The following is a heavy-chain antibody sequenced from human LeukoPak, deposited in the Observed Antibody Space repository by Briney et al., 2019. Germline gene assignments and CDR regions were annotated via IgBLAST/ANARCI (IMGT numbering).Heavy chain of an antibody. J-gene: IGHJ4*02. CDR1: GGSFSDYS. D-gene: IGHD2-2*01. CDR2: INHSGST. CDR3: ARDCSSSSCYLDY. V-gene: IGHV4-34*01. Sequence: TSETLSLTCSVSGGSFSDYSWSWVRQPPGKGLEWVGEINHSGSTNYNPSLKSRVTISVDTSKNQFSLKLNSVTAADTAVYYCARDCSSSSCYLDYWGQGTLVTVSS.